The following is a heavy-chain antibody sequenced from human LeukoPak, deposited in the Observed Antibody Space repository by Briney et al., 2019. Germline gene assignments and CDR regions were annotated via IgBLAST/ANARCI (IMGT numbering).Heavy chain of an antibody. J-gene: IGHJ4*02. Sequence: PSETLSLTCTVSGGSINNYYWSWIRQHPGKGLEWIGYIYYSGSTYYNPSLKSRVTISVDTSKNQFSLKLSSVTAADTAVYYCASGTYYYDSSGYYRYFDYWGQGTLVTVSS. D-gene: IGHD3-22*01. CDR3: ASGTYYYDSSGYYRYFDY. CDR2: IYYSGST. V-gene: IGHV4-59*06. CDR1: GGSINNYY.